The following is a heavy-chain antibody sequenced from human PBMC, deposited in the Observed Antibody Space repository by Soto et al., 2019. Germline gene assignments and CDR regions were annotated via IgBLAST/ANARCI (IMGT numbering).Heavy chain of an antibody. V-gene: IGHV2-5*01. J-gene: IGHJ4*02. CDR3: AHRRGADYKGCFHY. D-gene: IGHD4-4*01. CDR1: GFSLSTSGVG. CDR2: IYWSDEK. Sequence: QITLKESGPPLVKPTQTLTLTCTFSGFSLSTSGVGVGWIRQPPGKALEWLALIYWSDEKRYSPSLSSRLTITKDTSKNQVVLTMTNMGPVDTATYYCAHRRGADYKGCFHYWGQGTLVTVSS.